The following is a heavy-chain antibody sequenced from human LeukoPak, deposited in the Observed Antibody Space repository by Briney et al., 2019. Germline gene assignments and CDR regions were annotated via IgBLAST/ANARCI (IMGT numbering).Heavy chain of an antibody. D-gene: IGHD3-22*01. J-gene: IGHJ4*02. V-gene: IGHV3-53*01. Sequence: GGSLRLSCAASGFTVSSNYMSWVRQAPGKGLEWVSVIYSGGSTYYADSVKGRFTISRDNSKNSLYLQMNSLRAEDTAVYYCARDPAPNYYDSSGYWDYWGQGTLVTVS. CDR3: ARDPAPNYYDSSGYWDY. CDR1: GFTVSSNY. CDR2: IYSGGST.